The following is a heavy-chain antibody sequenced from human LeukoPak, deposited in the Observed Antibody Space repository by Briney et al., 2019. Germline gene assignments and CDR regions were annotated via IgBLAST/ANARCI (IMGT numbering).Heavy chain of an antibody. CDR1: GYTFTSYA. J-gene: IGHJ6*02. D-gene: IGHD2-2*01. CDR3: ARDPSYCSSTSCYAGYYYGMDV. CDR2: MNAGNGNT. Sequence: ASVTVSCKASGYTFTSYAMHWVRPPPGQRLEWMGWMNAGNGNTKYSQKFQGRVTITRDTSASTAYMELSSLRSEDTAVYYWARDPSYCSSTSCYAGYYYGMDVWGQGTTVTVSS. V-gene: IGHV1-3*01.